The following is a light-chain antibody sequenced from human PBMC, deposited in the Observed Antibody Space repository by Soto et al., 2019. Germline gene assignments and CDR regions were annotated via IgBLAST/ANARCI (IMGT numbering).Light chain of an antibody. V-gene: IGLV1-44*01. CDR1: NSNIGSNS. CDR2: NTD. J-gene: IGLJ2*01. CDR3: AAWDDSLNGL. Sequence: QAVVTQPPSASGTPGQRVTISCSGSNSNIGSNSVSWYQQLPGTAPKLLIYNTDQRPSGVPDRYSGSKSGTSASLAISGLQSEDEADYYCAAWDDSLNGLFGGATKLTVL.